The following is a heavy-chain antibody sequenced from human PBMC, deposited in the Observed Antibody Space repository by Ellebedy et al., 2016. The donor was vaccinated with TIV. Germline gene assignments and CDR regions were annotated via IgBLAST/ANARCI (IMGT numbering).Heavy chain of an antibody. D-gene: IGHD6-13*01. CDR1: GFIFSGYW. CDR3: AREVWYPAS. Sequence: PGGSLRLSCAASGFIFSGYWMHWVRQAPGKGLVWVSRINSDGSDTAYADSVRGRFTISRDNAKNTRYLQMNGLRAEDTAVYYCAREVWYPASWGQGTLVTVSS. J-gene: IGHJ4*02. V-gene: IGHV3-74*01. CDR2: INSDGSDT.